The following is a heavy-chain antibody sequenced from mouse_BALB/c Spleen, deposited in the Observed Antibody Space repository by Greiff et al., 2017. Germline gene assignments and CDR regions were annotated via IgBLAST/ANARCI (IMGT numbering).Heavy chain of an antibody. V-gene: IGHV1S29*02. CDR2: IYPYNGGT. J-gene: IGHJ1*01. CDR1: GYTFTDYN. CDR3: ARWGYDGYWYFDV. D-gene: IGHD2-2*01. Sequence: VQLKQSGPELVKPGASVKISCKASGYTFTDYNMHWVKQSHGKSLEWIGYIYPYNGGTGYNQKFKSKSTLTVDNSSSTAYMELRSLTSEDSAVYYCARWGYDGYWYFDVWGAGTTVTVSS.